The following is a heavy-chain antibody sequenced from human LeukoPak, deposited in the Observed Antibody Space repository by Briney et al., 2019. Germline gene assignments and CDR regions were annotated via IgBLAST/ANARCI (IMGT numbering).Heavy chain of an antibody. CDR1: GGTFSSYA. CDR2: IIPILGIA. CDR3: ARDVEHLASDDY. Sequence: ASVKVSCKASGGTFSSYAISWVRQAPGQGLEWMGRIIPILGIANYAKKFQGRVTITADKSTSTAYMELSSLRSEDTAVYYCARDVEHLASDDYWGQGTLVTVSS. V-gene: IGHV1-69*04. D-gene: IGHD1/OR15-1a*01. J-gene: IGHJ4*02.